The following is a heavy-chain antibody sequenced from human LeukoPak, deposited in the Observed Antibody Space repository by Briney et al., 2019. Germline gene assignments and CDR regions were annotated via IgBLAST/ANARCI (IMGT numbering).Heavy chain of an antibody. V-gene: IGHV3-33*01. Sequence: GGSLRLSCAASGFSLRYYGLHWVRQGPGKGLEWLAVINYDGSNRYYADSVKGRFTISKDSTENTLYLQMNSLRADDTAMYYCARWGGTRQFYFDYWGQGTLATVSS. CDR3: ARWGGTRQFYFDY. CDR2: INYDGSNR. CDR1: GFSLRYYG. J-gene: IGHJ4*02. D-gene: IGHD3-16*01.